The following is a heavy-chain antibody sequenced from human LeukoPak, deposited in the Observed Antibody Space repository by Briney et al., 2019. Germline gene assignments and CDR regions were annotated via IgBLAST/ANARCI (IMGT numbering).Heavy chain of an antibody. V-gene: IGHV4-31*03. D-gene: IGHD3-22*01. CDR1: GDSISTLGYY. Sequence: SETLSLTCTVSGDSISTLGYYWRWIRQHPGRGLEWIGSIYYSGSTSCNPSLRSRVTISVDTSMNQFALKLSSVTAAGPALYYRAIDSSGYYPWGQGTLVTVSS. CDR3: AIDSSGYYP. CDR2: IYYSGST. J-gene: IGHJ5*02.